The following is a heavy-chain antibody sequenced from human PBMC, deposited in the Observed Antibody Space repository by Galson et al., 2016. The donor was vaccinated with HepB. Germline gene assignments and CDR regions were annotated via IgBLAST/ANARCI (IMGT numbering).Heavy chain of an antibody. CDR2: ISASSSYM. J-gene: IGHJ5*02. D-gene: IGHD1-26*01. CDR3: ARVTLVEWELPLGPNHFDP. V-gene: IGHV3-21*01. Sequence: SLRLSCAASGFTFSTQSMSWVRQAPGKGLEWVSSISASSSYMYYADSVKGRFTISKDNAKNSLFLQMERLRDEDTAVYYCARVTLVEWELPLGPNHFDPWGQGTLVIVS. CDR1: GFTFSTQS.